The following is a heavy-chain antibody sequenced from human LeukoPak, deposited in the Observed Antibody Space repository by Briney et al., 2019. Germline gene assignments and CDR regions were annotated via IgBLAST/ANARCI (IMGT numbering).Heavy chain of an antibody. Sequence: PGGSLRLSCAASGFTFSSYSMNWVRQAPGKGLEWVSSISSSSGYIYYADSVKGRFTISRDNAKNSLYLQMNSLRAEDTAVYYCARGTGNYYGYWGQGTLVTVSS. CDR3: ARGTGNYYGY. CDR2: ISSSSGYI. J-gene: IGHJ4*02. D-gene: IGHD3/OR15-3a*01. V-gene: IGHV3-21*01. CDR1: GFTFSSYS.